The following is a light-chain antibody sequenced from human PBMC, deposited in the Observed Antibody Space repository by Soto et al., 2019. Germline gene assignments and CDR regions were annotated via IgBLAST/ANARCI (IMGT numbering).Light chain of an antibody. CDR3: CSYVGSNNYV. V-gene: IGLV2-8*01. J-gene: IGLJ1*01. CDR1: SSDVGGYNY. Sequence: SVVTQPPPPSGPPGQSVALSCPGNSSDVGGYNYVSWYQQYPGKAPKLIMYEVTKRPSGVPDRFSGSKSGNTASLTVSGLQAEDEADYYCCSYVGSNNYVFGTGNKVTVL. CDR2: EVT.